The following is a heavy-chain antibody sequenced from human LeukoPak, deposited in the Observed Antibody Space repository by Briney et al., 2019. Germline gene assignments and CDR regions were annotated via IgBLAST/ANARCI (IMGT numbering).Heavy chain of an antibody. D-gene: IGHD3-22*01. V-gene: IGHV4-30-4*08. Sequence: PSQTLSLTCTVSGGSISSGDYYWSWIRQPPGKGLEWIGYIYYSGSTYYNPSLKSRVTISVDTSKNQFSLKLSSVTAADTAVYYCARDAGYYDSSSGKYFDYWGQGTLVTVSS. CDR1: GGSISSGDYY. CDR2: IYYSGST. CDR3: ARDAGYYDSSSGKYFDY. J-gene: IGHJ4*02.